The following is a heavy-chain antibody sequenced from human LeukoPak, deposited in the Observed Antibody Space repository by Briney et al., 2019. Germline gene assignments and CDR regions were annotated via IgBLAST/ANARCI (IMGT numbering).Heavy chain of an antibody. V-gene: IGHV3-48*02. CDR3: AREEDYYGSKGNFVY. CDR2: ISSSSSSI. D-gene: IGHD3-10*01. CDR1: GFTFSSYS. Sequence: GGSLRLSCAASGFTFSSYSMNWVRQAPGKGLEWVSYISSSSSSIYYADSVKGRFTISRDNAKNSLYLQMNSLRDEDTAVYYCAREEDYYGSKGNFVYWGQGTLVTVSS. J-gene: IGHJ4*02.